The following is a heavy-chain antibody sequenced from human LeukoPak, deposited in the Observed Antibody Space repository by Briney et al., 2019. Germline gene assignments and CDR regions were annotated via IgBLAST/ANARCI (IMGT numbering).Heavy chain of an antibody. Sequence: GGSLRLSCAASGFTLSSYWMSWVRQAPGNGLEWVANINQDGSEKYYVDSVKGRFTISRDNAKNSLYLQMSSLRAEDTALYYCASRSSVAASGPGWGQGTLVTVSS. CDR2: INQDGSEK. J-gene: IGHJ4*02. CDR1: GFTLSSYW. CDR3: ASRSSVAASGPG. V-gene: IGHV3-7*01. D-gene: IGHD2-15*01.